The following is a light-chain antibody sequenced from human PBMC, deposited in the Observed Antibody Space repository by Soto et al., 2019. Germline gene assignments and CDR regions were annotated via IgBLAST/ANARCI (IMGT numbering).Light chain of an antibody. V-gene: IGLV2-11*01. CDR1: SSDVGAYDY. CDR2: DVS. Sequence: QSALTQPRSVSGSPGQSVTISCSGTSSDVGAYDYVSWYQQHPGRVPKLIIYDVSERPSGVPDRFSGSKSGNAASLTISGLQAEDEADYYCCSYASSFVVFGGGTKLTVL. J-gene: IGLJ2*01. CDR3: CSYASSFVV.